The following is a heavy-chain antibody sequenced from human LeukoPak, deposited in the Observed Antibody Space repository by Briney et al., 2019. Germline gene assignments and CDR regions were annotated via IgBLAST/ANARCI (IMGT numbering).Heavy chain of an antibody. J-gene: IGHJ4*02. CDR1: GFTFSNFW. V-gene: IGHV3-72*01. CDR2: IRNKANSYTT. Sequence: PGGSLRLSCTASGFTFSNFWMGWVRQAPGKGLEWVGRIRNKANSYTTEYAASVKGRFTVSRDNSKNSLYLQMNSLKTEDTAVYYCVGGAVYYFDCWGQGTLVTVSS. CDR3: VGGAVYYFDC.